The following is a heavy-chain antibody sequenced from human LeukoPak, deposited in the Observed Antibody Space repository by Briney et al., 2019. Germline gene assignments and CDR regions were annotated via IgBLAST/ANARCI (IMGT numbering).Heavy chain of an antibody. CDR1: GASITSYH. Sequence: SETLSLTCTVSGASITSYHWSWIRQPAGKGLEWIGRMFYSGNTDYNPSLKSRLTMSIDTSKKQFSLKLSSVTAADTAVYFCARDQEHCSGTSCYPYWYDSWGQGTLVTVSS. D-gene: IGHD2-2*01. CDR2: MFYSGNT. J-gene: IGHJ5*01. CDR3: ARDQEHCSGTSCYPYWYDS. V-gene: IGHV4-4*07.